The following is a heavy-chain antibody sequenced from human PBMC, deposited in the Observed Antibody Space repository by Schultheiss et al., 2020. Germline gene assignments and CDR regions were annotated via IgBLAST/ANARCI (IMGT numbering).Heavy chain of an antibody. D-gene: IGHD3-10*01. CDR1: GGSISGYY. Sequence: SETLSLTCTVSGGSISGYYWSWVRQPAGRGLEWIGRIHTAWSTNYNPSLLSRVTMSLDTSKNQVSMNLRSVTAAETAMYYCARGSSGSDFEYWGQGTLVTVAS. J-gene: IGHJ4*02. V-gene: IGHV4-4*07. CDR2: IHTAWST. CDR3: ARGSSGSDFEY.